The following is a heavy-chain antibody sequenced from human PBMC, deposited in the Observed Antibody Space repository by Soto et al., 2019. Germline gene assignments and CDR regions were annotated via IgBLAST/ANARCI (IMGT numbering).Heavy chain of an antibody. CDR3: VKGGWYVDS. J-gene: IGHJ5*01. CDR2: IYYNGNT. V-gene: IGHV4-59*01. D-gene: IGHD6-19*01. CDR1: GGSMINNY. Sequence: QVQLQESGPGLVKPSETLSLTCSVSGGSMINNYWSWIRQPPGKGLEWIGYIYYNGNTDYNPSLKSRVTISVDTSKNQLSLKMCSLTAADTAGYFCVKGGWYVDSWGQGTLVTVSS.